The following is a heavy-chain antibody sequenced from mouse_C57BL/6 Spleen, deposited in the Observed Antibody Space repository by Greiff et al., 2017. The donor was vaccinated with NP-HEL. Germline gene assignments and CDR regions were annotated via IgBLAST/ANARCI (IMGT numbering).Heavy chain of an antibody. CDR1: GYTFTDYN. D-gene: IGHD2-5*01. CDR3: AKLYDSNLDWFAY. CDR2: INPNNGGT. J-gene: IGHJ3*01. Sequence: VQLQQSGPELVKPGASVKMSCKASGYTFTDYNMHWVKQSHGKSLEWIGFINPNNGGTSYNQKFKGKATLTVNKSSSTAYMELRSLTSEDSAVYYCAKLYDSNLDWFAYWGQGTLVTVSA. V-gene: IGHV1-22*01.